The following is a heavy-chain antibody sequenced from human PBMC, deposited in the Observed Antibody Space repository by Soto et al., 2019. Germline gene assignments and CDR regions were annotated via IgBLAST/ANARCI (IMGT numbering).Heavy chain of an antibody. CDR2: IIPIFGTA. V-gene: IGHV1-69*01. D-gene: IGHD2-21*01. CDR3: ARDGSLFPLRSAFDI. Sequence: QVQLVQSGAEVKKPGSSVKVSCKASGGTFSSYAISWVRQAPGQGLEWMGGIIPIFGTANYAQKCQGRVTITADESTSTAYMERSSLRSEDTAVYYCARDGSLFPLRSAFDIWGQGTMVTVSS. J-gene: IGHJ3*02. CDR1: GGTFSSYA.